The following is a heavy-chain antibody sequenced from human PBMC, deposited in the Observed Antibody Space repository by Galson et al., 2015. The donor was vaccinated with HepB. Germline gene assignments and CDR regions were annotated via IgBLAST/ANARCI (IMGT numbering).Heavy chain of an antibody. J-gene: IGHJ4*02. CDR1: GFTFSSYA. CDR3: ATLSTVTTGY. D-gene: IGHD4-17*01. V-gene: IGHV3-23*01. Sequence: SLRLSCAASGFTFSSYAMSWVRQAPGKGLEWVSAISGSGGSTYYADSVKGRFTISRDNSKNTLYLQMYSLRAEDTAVYYCATLSTVTTGYWGQGTLVTVSS. CDR2: ISGSGGST.